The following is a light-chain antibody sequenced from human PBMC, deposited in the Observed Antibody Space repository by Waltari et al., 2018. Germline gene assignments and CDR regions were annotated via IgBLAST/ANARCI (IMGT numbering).Light chain of an antibody. Sequence: QSLLTQPPSLSGAPGQRVTISCTESSSHSGSHYDLPRDRLLPVTAPTLLIYGNNNRPSGVPDLFSGSRSGTSASLAITGLQAEDEADYYCQSYDSGLSGWVFGGGTKLTVL. CDR2: GNN. V-gene: IGLV1-40*01. CDR3: QSYDSGLSGWV. J-gene: IGLJ3*02. CDR1: SSHSGSHYD.